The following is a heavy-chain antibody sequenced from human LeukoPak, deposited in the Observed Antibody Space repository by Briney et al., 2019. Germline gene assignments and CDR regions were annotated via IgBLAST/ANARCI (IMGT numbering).Heavy chain of an antibody. CDR3: ARETPSRYFDY. J-gene: IGHJ4*02. D-gene: IGHD4-23*01. CDR1: GYTFTSYG. V-gene: IGHV1-8*03. Sequence: GASVKVSCKASGYTFTSYGISWVRQAPGQGLEWMGWMNPNSGRTGYALKFQDRISITRNTSISTAYMELSSLESEDTAVYYCARETPSRYFDYWGQGTLVTVSS. CDR2: MNPNSGRT.